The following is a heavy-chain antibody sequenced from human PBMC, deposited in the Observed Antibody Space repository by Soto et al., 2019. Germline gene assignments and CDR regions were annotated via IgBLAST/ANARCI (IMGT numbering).Heavy chain of an antibody. D-gene: IGHD3-10*01. CDR2: IYYSGST. V-gene: IGHV4-59*01. CDR3: ARAPRGNYGYPSYFDY. CDR1: GGSFSSYY. Sequence: PSETLSLTCAVYGGSFSSYYWSWIRQPPGKGLEWIGYIYYSGSTNYNPSLKSRVTISVDTSKNQFSVKLSSVTAADTAVYYCARAPRGNYGYPSYFDYWGQGTLVTVSS. J-gene: IGHJ4*02.